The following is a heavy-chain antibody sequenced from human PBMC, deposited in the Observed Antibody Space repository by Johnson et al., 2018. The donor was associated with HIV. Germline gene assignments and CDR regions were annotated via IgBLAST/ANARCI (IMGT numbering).Heavy chain of an antibody. D-gene: IGHD1-26*01. CDR2: ISWNSGSI. J-gene: IGHJ3*02. Sequence: VQLVESGGGVVQPGRSLRLSCAASGFTFDDYAMHWVRQAPGKGLEWVSGISWNSGSIGYADSVKGRFTISRDNSKNTLYLQMNSLRAEDTAVYYCARLGPHDAFDIWGQGTMVTVSS. CDR1: GFTFDDYA. V-gene: IGHV3-9*01. CDR3: ARLGPHDAFDI.